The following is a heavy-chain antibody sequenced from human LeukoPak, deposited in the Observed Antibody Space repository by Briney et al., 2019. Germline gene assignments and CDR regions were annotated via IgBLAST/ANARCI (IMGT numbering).Heavy chain of an antibody. CDR3: ARGGYSGYDNNWFDP. Sequence: SETLSLTCTVSGYSISSGYYWGWIRQPPGKGPEWIGSIYHSGSTYYNPSLKSRVTISVDTSKNQFSLKLSSVTAADTAVYYCARGGYSGYDNNWFDPWGQGTLVTVSS. CDR2: IYHSGST. CDR1: GYSISSGYY. D-gene: IGHD5-12*01. J-gene: IGHJ5*02. V-gene: IGHV4-38-2*02.